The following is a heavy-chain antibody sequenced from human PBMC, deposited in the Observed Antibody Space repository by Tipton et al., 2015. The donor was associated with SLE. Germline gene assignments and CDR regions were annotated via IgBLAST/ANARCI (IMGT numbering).Heavy chain of an antibody. J-gene: IGHJ6*03. D-gene: IGHD3-10*01. CDR2: IYYSGGT. Sequence: TLSLTCTVSGGSISSYYWSWIRQPPGKGLEWIGYIYYSGGTNYNPSLKSRVTISVDTSKNQFSLKLSSVTAADTAVYYCARGMRDGYYYYYYMDVWGKGTTVTVSS. CDR1: GGSISSYY. V-gene: IGHV4-59*01. CDR3: ARGMRDGYYYYYYMDV.